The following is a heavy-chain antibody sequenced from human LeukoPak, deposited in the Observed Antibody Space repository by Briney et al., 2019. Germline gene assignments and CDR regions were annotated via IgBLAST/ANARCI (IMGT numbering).Heavy chain of an antibody. CDR3: ARETNEKATITGAFDI. CDR2: INPNSGGT. CDR1: GYTFTGYY. J-gene: IGHJ3*02. V-gene: IGHV1-2*02. D-gene: IGHD5-24*01. Sequence: ASVKVSCKASGYTFTGYYMHWVRQAPGQGLEWMGWINPNSGGTNCAQKFQGRVTMTRDTSVSTAYMELSRLRYDDTAVYYCARETNEKATITGAFDIWGQGTMVTVSS.